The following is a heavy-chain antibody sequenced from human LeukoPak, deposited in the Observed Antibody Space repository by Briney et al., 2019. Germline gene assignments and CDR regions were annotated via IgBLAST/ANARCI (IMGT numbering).Heavy chain of an antibody. CDR1: GYSISSGYY. D-gene: IGHD3-3*01. V-gene: IGHV4-38-2*01. CDR2: ICHSGST. CDR3: AEGGGGFLEWLPYNWFDP. J-gene: IGHJ5*02. Sequence: SETLSLTCAVSGYSISSGYYWGWIRQPPGKGLEWIGSICHSGSTYYNPSLKSRVTISVDTSKNQFSLKLSSGTAADTAVYYCAEGGGGFLEWLPYNWFDPWGQGTLVTVSS.